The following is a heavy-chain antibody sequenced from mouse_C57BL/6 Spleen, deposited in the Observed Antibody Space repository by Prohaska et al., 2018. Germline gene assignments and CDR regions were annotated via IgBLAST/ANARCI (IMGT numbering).Heavy chain of an antibody. V-gene: IGHV1-22*01. J-gene: IGHJ1*03. D-gene: IGHD1-1*01. Sequence: HGKSLEWIGYINPNNGGTSYNQKFKGKATLTVNKSSSTAYMELRSLTSEDSAVYYCARGDYYGSSYLGYFDVWGTGTTVTVSS. CDR3: ARGDYYGSSYLGYFDV. CDR2: INPNNGGT.